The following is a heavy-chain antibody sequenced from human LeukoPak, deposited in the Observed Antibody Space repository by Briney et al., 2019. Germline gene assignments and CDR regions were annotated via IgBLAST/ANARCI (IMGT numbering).Heavy chain of an antibody. Sequence: DSVKVSCKPFGYTFTCYYMHWVRQAPGQGLEWMGWINPNTSATSYSQTFQGRVSMTRDTSISTAYMELSRLTFDDTAIYYCARGVDGLDYWGQGTLVTVSS. CDR3: ARGVDGLDY. J-gene: IGHJ4*02. CDR2: INPNTSAT. V-gene: IGHV1-2*02. CDR1: GYTFTCYY. D-gene: IGHD5-12*01.